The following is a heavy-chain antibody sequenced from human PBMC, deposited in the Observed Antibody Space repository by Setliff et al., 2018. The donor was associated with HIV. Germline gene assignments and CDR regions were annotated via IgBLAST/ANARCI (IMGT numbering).Heavy chain of an antibody. J-gene: IGHJ4*02. V-gene: IGHV2-5*01. CDR2: IYGNDIE. CDR3: VYRDYGGNPPRYYFDL. D-gene: IGHD4-17*01. Sequence: SGPTLVNPTQTLTLTCSFSGFSLDTRGVGVTWIRQPPGKALEWLAIIYGNDIERYSPSLRSRLTITKDTSKNQVVLTMTDMDPVDTATYFCVYRDYGGNPPRYYFDLWGQGTLVTV. CDR1: GFSLDTRGVG.